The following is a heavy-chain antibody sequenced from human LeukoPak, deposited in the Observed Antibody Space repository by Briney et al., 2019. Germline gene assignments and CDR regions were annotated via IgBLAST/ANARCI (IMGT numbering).Heavy chain of an antibody. CDR3: ARGPNSNWSGLDF. J-gene: IGHJ4*02. CDR2: ISPTGSTT. D-gene: IGHD6-6*01. Sequence: GGSLRLSCTASGFSFSGHWMHWARQLPGKGLVWVSRISPTGSTTSYADSVKGRFTVSRDNAKSTLYLQVNNLRAEDTAVYYCARGPNSNWSGLDFWGQGTLLTVSS. V-gene: IGHV3-74*01. CDR1: GFSFSGHW.